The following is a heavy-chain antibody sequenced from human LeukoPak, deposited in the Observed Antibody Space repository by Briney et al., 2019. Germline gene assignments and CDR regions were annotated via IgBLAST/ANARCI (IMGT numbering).Heavy chain of an antibody. CDR1: GFTLSSYW. D-gene: IGHD6-19*01. CDR2: INSDGSIT. V-gene: IGHV3-74*01. Sequence: PPGGSPRLSCAASGFTLSSYWMYWVRQAPGKGLMWVSRINSDGSITNYADSVKGRFTISRDNAKNTLYLQMNSLRAEDTAVYYCAKAVAGPYFDYWGQGTLVTVSS. J-gene: IGHJ4*02. CDR3: AKAVAGPYFDY.